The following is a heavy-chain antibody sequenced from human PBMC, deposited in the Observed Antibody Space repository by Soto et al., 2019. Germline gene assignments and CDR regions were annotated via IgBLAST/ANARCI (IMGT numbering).Heavy chain of an antibody. CDR1: GYTFINFG. CDR2: IRGYNGDT. D-gene: IGHD4-4*01. CDR3: ARGRHRNPGY. J-gene: IGHJ4*02. V-gene: IGHV1-18*04. Sequence: GASVKVSCKASGYTFINFGITWVRQAPGQGLEWVGKIRGYNGDTNYAPKLQGRVTMTTDTSTSTAYLELRTLRSDDTAVYYCARGRHRNPGYWGQGTLVTVSS.